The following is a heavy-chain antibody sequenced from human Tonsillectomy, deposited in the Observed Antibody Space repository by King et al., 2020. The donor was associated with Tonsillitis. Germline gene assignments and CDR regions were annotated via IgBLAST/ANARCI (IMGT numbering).Heavy chain of an antibody. J-gene: IGHJ6*02. CDR3: ARGGSATKPYYYYGMDV. Sequence: VQLVESGGGVVQPGRSLRLSCAASGFTFSSYSMHWVRQAPGKGLEWVGVITYDGSNKYYEDSVKGRFTISRDNSKYTMYLQMNSLRSEDTAVYYCARGGSATKPYYYYGMDVWGQGTTVTVSS. CDR2: ITYDGSNK. CDR1: GFTFSSYS. D-gene: IGHD5-24*01. V-gene: IGHV3-30-3*01.